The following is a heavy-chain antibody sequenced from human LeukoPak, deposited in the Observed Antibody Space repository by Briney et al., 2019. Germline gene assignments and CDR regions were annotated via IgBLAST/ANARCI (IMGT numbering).Heavy chain of an antibody. D-gene: IGHD1-26*01. CDR3: ARARSGSYYYQGNWFDP. CDR1: GFTFSSYA. V-gene: IGHV3-30*04. CDR2: ISYDGSNK. J-gene: IGHJ5*02. Sequence: PGGSLRLSCAASGFTFSSYAMHWVRQAPGKGVEWGAVISYDGSNKYYADSVKGRFTISRHNSKNTLYLQMNSLRAEDTAVYYSARARSGSYYYQGNWFDPWGQGTLVTVSS.